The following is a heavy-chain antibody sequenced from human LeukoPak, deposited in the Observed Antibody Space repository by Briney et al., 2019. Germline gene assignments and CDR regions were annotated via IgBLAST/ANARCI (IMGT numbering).Heavy chain of an antibody. CDR2: ISGSGGST. CDR1: GFTFSSYA. J-gene: IGHJ3*02. D-gene: IGHD3-22*01. V-gene: IGHV3-23*01. Sequence: PGGSLRLPCAASGFTFSSYAMSWVRQAPGKGLEWVSAISGSGGSTYYADSVKGRFTISRDNSKNTLYLQMNSLRAEDTAVYYCAKGGAYYYDSSGYFSMWGQGTMVTVSS. CDR3: AKGGAYYYDSSGYFSM.